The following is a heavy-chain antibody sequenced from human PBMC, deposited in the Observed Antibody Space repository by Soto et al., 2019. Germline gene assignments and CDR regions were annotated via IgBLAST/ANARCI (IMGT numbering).Heavy chain of an antibody. J-gene: IGHJ4*02. D-gene: IGHD6-6*01. V-gene: IGHV3-23*01. CDR3: AKAPAAEQLVDY. CDR2: ISGSGGST. Sequence: GSLRLSCAASGFTFSSYAMSWVRQAPGKGLEWVSAISGSGGSTYYADSVKGRFTISRDNSKNTLYLQMNSLRAEDTAVYYCAKAPAAEQLVDYWGQGTLVTVSS. CDR1: GFTFSSYA.